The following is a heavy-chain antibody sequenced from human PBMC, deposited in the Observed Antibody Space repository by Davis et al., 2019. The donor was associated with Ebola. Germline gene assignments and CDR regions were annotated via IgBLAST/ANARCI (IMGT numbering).Heavy chain of an antibody. Sequence: MPSETLSLTCAVYGGSLNNYYWSWIRQPPGKGLEWIGEISHSGSTNYNPSLKSRVTISIDTSKNQFSLEVRSVTAADTAFYYCVRGSDAYKTGYWGQGTLVTVSS. CDR2: ISHSGST. CDR1: GGSLNNYY. D-gene: IGHD5-24*01. J-gene: IGHJ4*02. V-gene: IGHV4-34*01. CDR3: VRGSDAYKTGY.